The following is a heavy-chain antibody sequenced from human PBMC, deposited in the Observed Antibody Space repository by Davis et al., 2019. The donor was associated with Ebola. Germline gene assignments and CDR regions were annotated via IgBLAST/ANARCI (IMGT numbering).Heavy chain of an antibody. Sequence: ASVKVSCKASGYTFTSYGISWVRQAPGQGLEWMGWISAYNGNTNYAQKFQGRVTITRDTSASTVYMALSSLGSEDTAVYYCARAQFPTTSDHWGQGTLVTVSS. CDR2: ISAYNGNT. V-gene: IGHV1-18*04. D-gene: IGHD1-1*01. CDR1: GYTFTSYG. J-gene: IGHJ4*02. CDR3: ARAQFPTTSDH.